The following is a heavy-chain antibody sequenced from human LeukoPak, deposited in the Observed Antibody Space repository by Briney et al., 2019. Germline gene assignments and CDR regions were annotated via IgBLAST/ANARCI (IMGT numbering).Heavy chain of an antibody. CDR1: GFSFSIYA. J-gene: IGHJ4*02. CDR2: IGGSGRTT. V-gene: IGHV3-23*01. D-gene: IGHD2-15*01. CDR3: AKDTCSGGSCYSGFDY. Sequence: EVSLRLSCAASGFSFSIYAMSWVRQAPGKGLEWVSAIGGSGRTTYYAESVKGRFTISRDNSKNTLYLQMNSLRAEDTAVYYCAKDTCSGGSCYSGFDYWGQGTLVTVSS.